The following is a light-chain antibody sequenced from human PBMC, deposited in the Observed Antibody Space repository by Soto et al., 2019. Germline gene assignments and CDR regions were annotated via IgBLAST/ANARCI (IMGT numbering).Light chain of an antibody. Sequence: QSVLTQPPSVSAAPGQKVTISCSGSSSNIGNNYVSWYQHLPGAAPKLFIYDNGKRPSGIPDRFSGSKSGTSATLGITGLQTGDEAEYYCGTWDSSLGAVVFGGGTQLTVL. J-gene: IGLJ2*01. CDR3: GTWDSSLGAVV. CDR2: DNG. CDR1: SSNIGNNY. V-gene: IGLV1-51*01.